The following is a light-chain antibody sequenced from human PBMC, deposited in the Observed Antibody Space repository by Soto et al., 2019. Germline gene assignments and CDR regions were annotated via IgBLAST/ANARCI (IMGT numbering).Light chain of an antibody. Sequence: DIQMTQSPSTLSASVGARVIITCRVSQSISNWLAWLQQKPGKAPKLLIYRASILESGVPPRFSGSGSGTEFTLTISNLQPDDFATYYCQQYNSYRAFGPGTKVDIK. CDR3: QQYNSYRA. CDR1: QSISNW. V-gene: IGKV1-5*03. CDR2: RAS. J-gene: IGKJ1*01.